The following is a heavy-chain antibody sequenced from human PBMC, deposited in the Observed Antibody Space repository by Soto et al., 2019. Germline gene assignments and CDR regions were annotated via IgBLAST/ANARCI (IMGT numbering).Heavy chain of an antibody. CDR3: ARDVVSRASDY. D-gene: IGHD2-15*01. Sequence: SETLSLTCTVSGGSISSGDYYWSWIRQPPGKGLEWIGYIYYSGSTYYNPSLKSRVTISVDTSKNQFSLELSSVTAADTAVYYCARDVVSRASDYWGQGTLVTVSS. CDR1: GGSISSGDYY. CDR2: IYYSGST. V-gene: IGHV4-30-4*01. J-gene: IGHJ4*02.